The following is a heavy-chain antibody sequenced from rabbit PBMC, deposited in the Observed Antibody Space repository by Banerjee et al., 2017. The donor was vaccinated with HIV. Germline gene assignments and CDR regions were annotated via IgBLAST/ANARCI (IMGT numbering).Heavy chain of an antibody. Sequence: QSLEESGGDLVKPGASLTLTCTASGFSFSSSYWICWVRQAPGKGLEWIACIYTGSSGSTYYASWAKGRFTISKTSSTTVTLQMTSLTAADTATYFCARGYPGYGDYVNLWGQGTLVTVS. J-gene: IGHJ4*01. CDR3: ARGYPGYGDYVNL. D-gene: IGHD7-1*01. CDR1: GFSFSSSYW. CDR2: IYTGSSGST. V-gene: IGHV1S40*01.